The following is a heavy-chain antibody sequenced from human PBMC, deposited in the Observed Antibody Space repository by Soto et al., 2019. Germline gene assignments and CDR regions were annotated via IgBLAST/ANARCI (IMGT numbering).Heavy chain of an antibody. V-gene: IGHV3-30*18. CDR3: ANTYGDYAYYYYGMDV. D-gene: IGHD4-17*01. Sequence: GGSLRHSCASSGFTFSSYGMHWVRKDTGKGLEWVAVISYDGSNKYYADSVKGRFTISRDNSKNTLYLQMNSLRAEDTAVYYYANTYGDYAYYYYGMDVWGQGTTVTVSS. CDR1: GFTFSSYG. J-gene: IGHJ6*02. CDR2: ISYDGSNK.